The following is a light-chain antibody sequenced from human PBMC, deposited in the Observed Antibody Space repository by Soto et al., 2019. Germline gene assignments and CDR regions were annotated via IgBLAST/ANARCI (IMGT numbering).Light chain of an antibody. V-gene: IGKV3-11*01. J-gene: IGKJ5*01. Sequence: EIVLTQSPATLSLSPGERATLSCRASQSVTTYLAWYQQKPGQAPRLLIYDASTRATGIPAKFSGSGSGTDFTLTISSLAPADFAIYYCQQRSNWPPTITFGQGTRLEIK. CDR1: QSVTTY. CDR2: DAS. CDR3: QQRSNWPPTIT.